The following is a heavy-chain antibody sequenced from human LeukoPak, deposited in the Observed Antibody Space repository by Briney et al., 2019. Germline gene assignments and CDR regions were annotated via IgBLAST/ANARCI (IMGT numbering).Heavy chain of an antibody. D-gene: IGHD6-19*01. CDR3: ARVVMYPSGGAVEDY. J-gene: IGHJ4*02. CDR1: GGFISSYY. V-gene: IGHV4-4*07. CDR2: IYTSGST. Sequence: SETLSLTCTVSGGFISSYYWSWIRQPAGKGLEWIGRIYTSGSTNYNPSLKSRVTMSVDTSKNQFSLKLSSVTAADTAVYYCARVVMYPSGGAVEDYWGQGTLVTVSS.